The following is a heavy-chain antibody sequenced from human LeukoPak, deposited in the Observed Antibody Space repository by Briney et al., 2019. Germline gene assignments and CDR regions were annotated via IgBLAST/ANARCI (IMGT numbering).Heavy chain of an antibody. CDR1: GGSVSSNSAA. CDR2: TYYRSKWSS. J-gene: IGHJ4*02. CDR3: AGGVDTDLHY. D-gene: IGHD5-18*01. V-gene: IGHV6-1*01. Sequence: SQTLSLTCAISGGSVSSNSAAWNWIRQSPSRGLEWLGRTYYRSKWSSNYAVSVKSRITIHPDTSKNQFSLQLNSVTPEGTAVYYCAGGVDTDLHYWGQGTLVTVSS.